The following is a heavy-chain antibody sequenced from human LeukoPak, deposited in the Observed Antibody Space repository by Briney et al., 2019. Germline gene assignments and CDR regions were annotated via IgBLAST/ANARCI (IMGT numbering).Heavy chain of an antibody. Sequence: SVKVSCKASGGTFSSYAISWVLQAPGQGLEWMGGIIPIFGTANYAQKFQGRVTITADESTSTAYMELSSLRSEDTAVYYCARPGRGRYSGYDWFPYYFDYWGQGTLVTVSS. J-gene: IGHJ4*02. D-gene: IGHD5-12*01. CDR2: IIPIFGTA. CDR1: GGTFSSYA. V-gene: IGHV1-69*01. CDR3: ARPGRGRYSGYDWFPYYFDY.